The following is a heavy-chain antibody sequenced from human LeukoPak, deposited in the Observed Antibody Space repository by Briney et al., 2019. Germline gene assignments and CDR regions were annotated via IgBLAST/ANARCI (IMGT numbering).Heavy chain of an antibody. J-gene: IGHJ4*02. V-gene: IGHV3-48*02. CDR1: GFSFSTYT. D-gene: IGHD6-13*01. CDR2: ISSSSSTI. Sequence: PGGSLRLPCAASGFSFSTYTMNWVRPAPGKGLDWVSYISSSSSTIYYADSVKGRFTISRDNANNSLYLQMNSLRDEDTAVYYCARARRYRSSWYHDYWGQGSLVTVSS. CDR3: ARARRYRSSWYHDY.